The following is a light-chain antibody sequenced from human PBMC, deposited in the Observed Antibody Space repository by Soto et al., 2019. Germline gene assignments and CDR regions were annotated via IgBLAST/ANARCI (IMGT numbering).Light chain of an antibody. CDR2: DAS. Sequence: DIQMTQSPSTLSASVGDRVTITFQASQSISSWLAWYQQKPGKAPKLLIYDASNLESGVPSRFSGGGSGTEFSLTISSLQPDDFATYYCQQYNSYWTFGQGTKVDI. CDR3: QQYNSYWT. J-gene: IGKJ1*01. V-gene: IGKV1-5*01. CDR1: QSISSW.